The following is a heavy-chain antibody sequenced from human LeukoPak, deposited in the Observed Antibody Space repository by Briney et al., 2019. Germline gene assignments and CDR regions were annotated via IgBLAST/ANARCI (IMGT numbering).Heavy chain of an antibody. CDR1: GFTVSSNY. J-gene: IGHJ1*01. D-gene: IGHD3-22*01. CDR2: IYSGGST. Sequence: GGSLRLSCAASGFTVSSNYMSWVRQAPGKGLEWVSMIYSGGSTYYADSVKGRFTISRDNSKNTLDLQMNSLRAEDTAVYYCATYSSLNRREFQYWGQGTLLTVSS. CDR3: ATYSSLNRREFQY. V-gene: IGHV3-66*01.